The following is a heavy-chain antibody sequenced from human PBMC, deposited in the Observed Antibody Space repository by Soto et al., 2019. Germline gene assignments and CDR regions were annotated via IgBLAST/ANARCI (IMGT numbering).Heavy chain of an antibody. CDR2: ILYDGINK. CDR3: AKEWMVAATLFDY. D-gene: IGHD2-15*01. CDR1: GFTFSNYG. V-gene: IGHV3-30*18. J-gene: IGHJ4*02. Sequence: QVRLVESGGGVVQPGRSLRISCAASGFTFSNYGMHWVRQAPGKGLEWVAVILYDGINKYYADSVKGRFTISRDNSKSTLYLQMHSLRTEDTAVYYCAKEWMVAATLFDYWGQGTLVTVSS.